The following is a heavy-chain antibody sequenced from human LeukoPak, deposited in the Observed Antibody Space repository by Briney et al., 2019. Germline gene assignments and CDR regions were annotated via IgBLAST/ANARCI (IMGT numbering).Heavy chain of an antibody. Sequence: GGTLRLSCAASGFTFSSYGMSWVRQAPGKGLEWVSAISGSGGSTYYADSVKGRFTISRDNAKNSLYLQMDSLRAEDTAVYYCAPEDTAMVEHLDFDYWGQGTLVTVSS. CDR2: ISGSGGST. CDR1: GFTFSSYG. J-gene: IGHJ4*02. V-gene: IGHV3-23*01. D-gene: IGHD5-18*01. CDR3: APEDTAMVEHLDFDY.